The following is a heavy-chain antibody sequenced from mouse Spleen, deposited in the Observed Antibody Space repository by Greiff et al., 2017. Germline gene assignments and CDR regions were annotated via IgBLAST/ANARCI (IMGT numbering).Heavy chain of an antibody. D-gene: IGHD2-14*01. CDR2: IDPSDSET. CDR3: ASGGNYVDY. Sequence: VQLQQSGPQLVRPGASVKISCKASGYSFTSYWMHWVKQRPGQGLEWIGMIDPSDSETRLNQKFKEKATLTVDKSSSTAYMQLSSPTSEDSAVYYCASGGNYVDYWGQGTTLTVSS. J-gene: IGHJ2*01. V-gene: IGHV1S126*01. CDR1: GYSFTSYW.